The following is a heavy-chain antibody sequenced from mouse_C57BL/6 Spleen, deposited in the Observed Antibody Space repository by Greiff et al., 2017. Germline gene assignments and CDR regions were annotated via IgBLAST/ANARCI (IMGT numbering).Heavy chain of an antibody. Sequence: EVQLVESGPGLVKPSQSLSLTCSVTGYSITSGYYWNWIRQFPGNKLEWMGYISYDGSNNYNPSLKNRISITRDTSKNQFFLKLNSVTTEDTATYYCAREGTTVVAPVYFDYWGQGTTLTVSS. J-gene: IGHJ2*01. CDR2: ISYDGSN. CDR1: GYSITSGYY. V-gene: IGHV3-6*01. D-gene: IGHD1-1*01. CDR3: AREGTTVVAPVYFDY.